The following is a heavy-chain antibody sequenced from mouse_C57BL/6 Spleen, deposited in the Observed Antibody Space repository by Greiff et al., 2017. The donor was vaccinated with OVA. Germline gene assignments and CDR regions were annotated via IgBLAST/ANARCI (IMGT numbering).Heavy chain of an antibody. D-gene: IGHD2-2*01. CDR1: GFSFNTYA. V-gene: IGHV10-1*01. CDR2: IRSKSNNYAT. Sequence: EVQLVESGGGLVQPKGSLKLSCAASGFSFNTYAMNWVRQAPGTGLEWVARIRSKSNNYATYYADSVKDRFTISRDDSESMLYLQMNNLKTEDTAMYYCVRHRGGYGFDYWGQGTTLTVSS. J-gene: IGHJ2*01. CDR3: VRHRGGYGFDY.